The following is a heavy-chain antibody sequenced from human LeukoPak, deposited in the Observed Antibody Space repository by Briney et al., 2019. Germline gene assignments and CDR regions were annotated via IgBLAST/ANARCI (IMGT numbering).Heavy chain of an antibody. J-gene: IGHJ4*02. CDR3: ARHVTSAEIVAGNFDY. CDR2: CYYSGST. V-gene: IGHV4-39*01. Sequence: SETLSLTCTVSGGSISSSPYFWGWIRQPPGKGLEWIGGCYYSGSTYYNPSLKSRVTISVDTSKNPFSLKLSSVTAADTAVYYCARHVTSAEIVAGNFDYWGQGTLVTVSS. D-gene: IGHD6-19*01. CDR1: GGSISSSPYF.